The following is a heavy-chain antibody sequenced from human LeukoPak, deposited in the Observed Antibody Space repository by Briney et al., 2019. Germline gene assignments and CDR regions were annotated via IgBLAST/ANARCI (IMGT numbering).Heavy chain of an antibody. CDR1: GGSFSGYY. V-gene: IGHV4-34*01. J-gene: IGHJ4*02. D-gene: IGHD3-3*01. Sequence: SETLSLTCAVYGGSFSGYYWSWIRQPPGKGLEWIGEINHSGSTNYNPSLKSRVTISVDTSKNQFSLKLSSVTAADTAVYYCARGSQYYDFWSGYCYYFDYWGQGTLVTVSS. CDR3: ARGSQYYDFWSGYCYYFDY. CDR2: INHSGST.